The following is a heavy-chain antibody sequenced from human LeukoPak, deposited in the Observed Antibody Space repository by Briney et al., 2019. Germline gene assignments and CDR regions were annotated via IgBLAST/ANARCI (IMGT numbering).Heavy chain of an antibody. J-gene: IGHJ4*02. Sequence: SQTLSLTRAISRDSVSSNLAASNWIRQSPSRGLEWLGRTSYRSKWYNDYAVSVKSRITINPDTSKNQFSLQLNSVTPEDTAVYYCARGGSYAEYWGQGTLVTVSS. CDR1: RDSVSSNLAA. CDR2: TSYRSKWYN. CDR3: ARGGSYAEY. V-gene: IGHV6-1*01. D-gene: IGHD1-26*01.